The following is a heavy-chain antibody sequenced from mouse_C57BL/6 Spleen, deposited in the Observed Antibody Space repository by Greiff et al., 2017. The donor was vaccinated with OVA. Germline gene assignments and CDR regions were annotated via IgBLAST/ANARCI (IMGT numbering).Heavy chain of an antibody. Sequence: VQLQQSGPGLVKPSQSLSLTCSVTGYSITSGYYWHWIRQFPGNKLEWMGYISYDGSNNYNPSLKNRISITRDTSKNQFFLKLNSVTTEDTATYYCARVPFTTVVATDYWGQGTTLTVSS. CDR2: ISYDGSN. V-gene: IGHV3-6*01. CDR1: GYSITSGYY. J-gene: IGHJ2*01. D-gene: IGHD1-1*01. CDR3: ARVPFTTVVATDY.